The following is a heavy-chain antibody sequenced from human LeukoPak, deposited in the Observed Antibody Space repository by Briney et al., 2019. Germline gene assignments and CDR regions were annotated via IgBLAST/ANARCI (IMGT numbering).Heavy chain of an antibody. CDR2: ISWNSNSI. J-gene: IGHJ4*02. V-gene: IGHV3-9*01. CDR3: TKDSRWLQLYIRGAYFDF. CDR1: GFSFDDYA. Sequence: GGSLRLSCAASGFSFDDYAMHWVRHGPGKGLEWVSGISWNSNSIGYADSVKGRFTISRDNAKNYLYLQMNSLRPEDTALYYCTKDSRWLQLYIRGAYFDFWGQGTLVTVSS. D-gene: IGHD5-24*01.